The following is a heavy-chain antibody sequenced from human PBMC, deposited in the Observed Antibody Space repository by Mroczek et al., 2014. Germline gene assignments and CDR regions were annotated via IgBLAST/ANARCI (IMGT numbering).Heavy chain of an antibody. J-gene: IGHJ6*02. Sequence: VQLVESGPGLVKPSETLSLTCTVSGGSISSYYWSWIRQPPGKGLEWIGYIYYSGSTNYNPSLKSRVTISVDTSKNQFSLKLSSVTAADTAVYYCARDQLFINSQNYYYYGMDVWGQGTTVTVSS. V-gene: IGHV4-59*01. CDR3: ARDQLFINSQNYYYYGMDV. D-gene: IGHD2/OR15-2a*01. CDR1: GGSISSYY. CDR2: IYYSGST.